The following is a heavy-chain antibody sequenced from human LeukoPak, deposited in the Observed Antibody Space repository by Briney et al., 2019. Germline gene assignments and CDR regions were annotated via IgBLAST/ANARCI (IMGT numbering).Heavy chain of an antibody. D-gene: IGHD6-13*01. CDR2: IYYSGST. J-gene: IGHJ4*02. Sequence: LETLSLTCTVSGGSISSYYWSWIRQPPGKGLEWIGYIYYSGSTNYNPSLKSRVTISVDTSKNQFSLKLSSVTAADTAVYYCARGSGHIADDYWSQGTLVTVSS. CDR1: GGSISSYY. CDR3: ARGSGHIADDY. V-gene: IGHV4-59*01.